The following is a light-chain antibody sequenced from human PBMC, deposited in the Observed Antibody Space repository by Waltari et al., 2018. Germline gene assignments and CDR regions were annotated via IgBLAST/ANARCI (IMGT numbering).Light chain of an antibody. CDR1: LHIVSY. Sequence: DIQMTQSPSSLSASVGDRVTITCQASLHIVSYSNCFQQKPGKAPKLLIYDASNLDTDVPSRLRGTGSATHFTFTISSLQPEDFATYYCQQYDTVPLTFGPGTKVDI. V-gene: IGKV1-33*01. CDR2: DAS. J-gene: IGKJ3*01. CDR3: QQYDTVPLT.